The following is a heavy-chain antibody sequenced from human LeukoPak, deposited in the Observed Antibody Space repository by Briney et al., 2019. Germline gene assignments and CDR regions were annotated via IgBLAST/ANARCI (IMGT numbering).Heavy chain of an antibody. CDR3: AKDGYCTTVTCYGWLDY. V-gene: IGHV3-23*01. D-gene: IGHD2-2*03. Sequence: GGSLRLSCVASGFTVSSYAMSWVRLAPGKGLEWVTGVRGRDDSTFYADSVRGRFTIYRDNSRNTLYLQMDSLRAEDTAVYFCAKDGYCTTVTCYGWLDYWGLGTLVTVSS. CDR2: VRGRDDST. CDR1: GFTVSSYA. J-gene: IGHJ4*02.